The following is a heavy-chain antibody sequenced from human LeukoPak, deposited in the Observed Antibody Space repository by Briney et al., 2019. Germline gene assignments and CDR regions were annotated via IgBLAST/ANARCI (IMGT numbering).Heavy chain of an antibody. D-gene: IGHD7-27*01. CDR1: GGSISSYY. CDR3: ARKTGDLYYFDY. Sequence: PSETLSLTCTVSGGSISSYYWSWIRQPPGKGLEWIGYISYSGRTNYNPSLRSRVTISVDTSKNQFSLRLSSVTAADTAVYYCARKTGDLYYFDYWGQGTLVTVSS. V-gene: IGHV4-59*12. CDR2: ISYSGRT. J-gene: IGHJ4*02.